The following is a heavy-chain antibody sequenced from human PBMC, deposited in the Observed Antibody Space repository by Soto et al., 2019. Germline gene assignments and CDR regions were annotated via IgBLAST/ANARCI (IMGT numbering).Heavy chain of an antibody. CDR2: INSDGSST. V-gene: IGHV3-74*01. J-gene: IGHJ6*02. CDR1: GFTFSSYW. D-gene: IGHD3-3*01. CDR3: ARALYYDFWSGYYPYYYYGMDV. Sequence: GGSLRLSCAASGFTFSSYWMHWVRQAPGKGLVWVSRINSDGSSTSYADSVKGRFTISRDNAKNTLYLQMNSLRAEDTAVYYCARALYYDFWSGYYPYYYYGMDVWGQGTTVTVSS.